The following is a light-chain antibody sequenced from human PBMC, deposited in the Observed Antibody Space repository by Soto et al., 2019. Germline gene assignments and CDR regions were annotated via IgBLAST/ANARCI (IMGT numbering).Light chain of an antibody. CDR2: DNN. Sequence: QSVLTQPPSVSAAPGQRVTISCSGSSSNIGNNYVSWYQHLPGTAPELLIYDNNQRPSGIPDRFSGSKSGTSATLGITGLQTGDEADYYCGTWDGSLSVFVFGTGTKGTVL. J-gene: IGLJ1*01. CDR3: GTWDGSLSVFV. V-gene: IGLV1-51*01. CDR1: SSNIGNNY.